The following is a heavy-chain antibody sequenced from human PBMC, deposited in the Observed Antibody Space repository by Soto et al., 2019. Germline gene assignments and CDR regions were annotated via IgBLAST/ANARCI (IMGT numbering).Heavy chain of an antibody. CDR1: GFTFSSYV. Sequence: PGGSLRLSCAASGFTFSSYVMNWVRQAPGKGLEWVSGISDSGGSTYYADSVKGRFTISRDNSKNTLYLQMNSLRAEDTAVYYCAKEGSSWYYFDYWGQGTLVTVSS. CDR2: ISDSGGST. J-gene: IGHJ4*02. D-gene: IGHD6-13*01. CDR3: AKEGSSWYYFDY. V-gene: IGHV3-23*01.